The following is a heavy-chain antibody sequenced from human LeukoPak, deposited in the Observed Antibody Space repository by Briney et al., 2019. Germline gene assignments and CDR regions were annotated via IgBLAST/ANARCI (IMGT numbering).Heavy chain of an antibody. V-gene: IGHV3-30*03. J-gene: IGHJ4*02. CDR1: GFTFSSYG. CDR3: ASETTVTSLGY. Sequence: GRSLRLSCAASGFTFSSYGMHWVRQAPGKGLEWVAVISYDGSNKYYADSVKGRFTISRDNSKNTLYLQMNSLRAEDTAVYYCASETTVTSLGYWGQGTLVTVSS. D-gene: IGHD4-17*01. CDR2: ISYDGSNK.